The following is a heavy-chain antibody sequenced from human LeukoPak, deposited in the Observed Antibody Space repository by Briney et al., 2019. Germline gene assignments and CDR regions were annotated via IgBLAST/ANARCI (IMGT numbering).Heavy chain of an antibody. Sequence: GGSLRLSCAASGFTFSSYEMNWVRQAPGKGLEWVSYISSGSTIYDADAVKGRFTISRDNAKNSLYLQMNSLRAEDTAVYYCARESIAVAGAPFDYWGQGTLVTVSS. CDR3: ARESIAVAGAPFDY. V-gene: IGHV3-48*03. J-gene: IGHJ4*02. D-gene: IGHD6-19*01. CDR1: GFTFSSYE. CDR2: ISSGSTI.